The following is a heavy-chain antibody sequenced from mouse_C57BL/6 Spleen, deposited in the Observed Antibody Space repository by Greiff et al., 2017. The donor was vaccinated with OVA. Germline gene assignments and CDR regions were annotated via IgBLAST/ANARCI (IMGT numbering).Heavy chain of an antibody. Sequence: VKLMESGAELARPGASVKLSCKASGYTFTSYGISWVKQRTGQGLEWIGEIYPRSGNTYYNEKFKGKATLTADKSSSTAYMELRSLTSEDSAVYFCARRGWDGYPYFDYWGQGTTLTVSS. CDR2: IYPRSGNT. CDR1: GYTFTSYG. CDR3: ARRGWDGYPYFDY. V-gene: IGHV1-81*01. J-gene: IGHJ2*01. D-gene: IGHD2-3*01.